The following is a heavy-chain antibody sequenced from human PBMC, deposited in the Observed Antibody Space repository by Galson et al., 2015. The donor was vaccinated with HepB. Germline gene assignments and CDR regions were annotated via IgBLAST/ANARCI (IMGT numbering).Heavy chain of an antibody. V-gene: IGHV3-48*01. J-gene: IGHJ6*02. CDR3: ARERVVITEDYYGMDV. CDR2: ISTSSSAI. CDR1: GFTFSSYD. Sequence: SLRLSCAASGFTFSSYDMNWVRQAPGKGLEWISYISTSSSAIYYADSVKGRFTISRDNAKNTLYLQMNSLRAEDTAVYYCARERVVITEDYYGMDVWGQGTTVTVSS. D-gene: IGHD3-22*01.